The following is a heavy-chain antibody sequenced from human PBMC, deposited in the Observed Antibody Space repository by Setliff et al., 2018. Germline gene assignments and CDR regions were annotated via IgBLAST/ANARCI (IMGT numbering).Heavy chain of an antibody. CDR1: GGSISSYY. V-gene: IGHV4-59*01. J-gene: IGHJ5*02. Sequence: SETLSLTCTVSGGSISSYYWSWIRQPPGKGLEWIGYIYYSGSTNYNPSLKSRVTISVDTSKNQFSLKLSSVTAADTAVYYCAREEPYSSSWSWFDPWGQGTLVTVPQ. CDR3: AREEPYSSSWSWFDP. CDR2: IYYSGST. D-gene: IGHD6-13*01.